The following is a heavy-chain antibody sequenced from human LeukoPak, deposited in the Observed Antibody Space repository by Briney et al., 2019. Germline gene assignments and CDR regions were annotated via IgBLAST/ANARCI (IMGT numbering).Heavy chain of an antibody. CDR1: GFSVSGYW. CDR3: AREWQGGIAAAGTRIEGDY. Sequence: GGSLRLSCAVSGFSVSGYWMTWVHQAPGKGLEWVANIKQDGSEKNYVDSVKGRFTISRDNAENSLFLQMNSLRVEDTAVYYCAREWQGGIAAAGTRIEGDYWGQGTLVAVSS. V-gene: IGHV3-7*01. CDR2: IKQDGSEK. D-gene: IGHD6-13*01. J-gene: IGHJ4*02.